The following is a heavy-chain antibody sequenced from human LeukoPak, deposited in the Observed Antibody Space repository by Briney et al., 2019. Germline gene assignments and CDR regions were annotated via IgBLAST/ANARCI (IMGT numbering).Heavy chain of an antibody. Sequence: PSETLSLTCAVYGGSFSGYYWSWIRQPPGKGLEWIGSIYYSGSTYYNPSLKSRVTISVDTSKNQFSLKLSSVTAADTAVYYCARRDSSLSWGQGTLVTVSS. D-gene: IGHD3-22*01. J-gene: IGHJ4*02. CDR3: ARRDSSLS. V-gene: IGHV4-34*01. CDR2: IYYSGST. CDR1: GGSFSGYY.